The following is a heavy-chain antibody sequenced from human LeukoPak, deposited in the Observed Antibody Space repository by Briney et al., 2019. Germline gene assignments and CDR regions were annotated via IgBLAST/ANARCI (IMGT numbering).Heavy chain of an antibody. CDR1: GGSISSGGYY. J-gene: IGHJ3*02. CDR3: ARGPGDAFDI. V-gene: IGHV4-31*03. CDR2: IYYSGST. Sequence: SETLSLTCTVSGGSISSGGYYWSWIRQHPGKGLEWIGYIYYSGSTYYNPSLKSRVTISVDTSKNQFSLKLSSVTAADTAVYYCARGPGDAFDIWGQGTMVTVSS.